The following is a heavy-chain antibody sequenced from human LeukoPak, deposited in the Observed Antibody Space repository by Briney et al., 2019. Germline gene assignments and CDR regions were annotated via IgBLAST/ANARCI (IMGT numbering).Heavy chain of an antibody. CDR2: TYYRSKWYN. CDR1: GDSVSSNSAA. V-gene: IGHV6-1*01. J-gene: IGHJ4*02. Sequence: SQTRSLTFAISGDSVSSNSAAWNRIRQSPSRGLEWLGRTYYRSKWYNDNAVSVKSRITINPDTSKNQFSLHLNSVTPEDTAVYYCARDPSGYDPHFDYWGQGTLVTVSS. CDR3: ARDPSGYDPHFDY. D-gene: IGHD5-12*01.